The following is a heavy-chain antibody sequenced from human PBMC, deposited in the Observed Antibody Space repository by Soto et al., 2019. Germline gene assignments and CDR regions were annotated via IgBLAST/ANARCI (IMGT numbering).Heavy chain of an antibody. J-gene: IGHJ6*01. Sequence: VKGSCKASGYTFTSYGISWVRQAPGQGLEWMGWISAYNGNTNYAQKLQGRVTMTTDTSTSTAYMELRSLRSDDTAVYYCARSGQPRSYYYYYYGMDVWGQGTPVTVSS. CDR1: GYTFTSYG. D-gene: IGHD3-10*01. CDR2: ISAYNGNT. V-gene: IGHV1-18*01. CDR3: ARSGQPRSYYYYYYGMDV.